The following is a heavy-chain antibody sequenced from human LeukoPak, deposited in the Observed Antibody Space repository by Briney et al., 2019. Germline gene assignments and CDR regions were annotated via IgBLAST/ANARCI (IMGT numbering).Heavy chain of an antibody. CDR1: GFTVTNDY. CDR3: ATDVRSSPLGF. J-gene: IGHJ4*01. D-gene: IGHD6-19*01. Sequence: GGSLRLSCAVSGFTVTNDYMNWIRQAPGKGLEWVSIIYSGGSTYYADSVKGRFTISRDSSNNTLFLQMTNLRAEDSGLYYCATDVRSSPLGFWGHGTLVTVSS. CDR2: IYSGGST. V-gene: IGHV3-66*01.